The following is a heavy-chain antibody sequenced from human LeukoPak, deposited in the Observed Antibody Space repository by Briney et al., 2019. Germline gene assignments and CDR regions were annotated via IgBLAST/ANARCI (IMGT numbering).Heavy chain of an antibody. CDR2: INPNSGGT. Sequence: EASVKVSCKASGYTFTGYYMHWVRQAPGQGLEWMGWINPNSGGTNYAQKFQGRVTMTRDTSISTAYMELSRLRSDDTAVYYCARDLGYCSSTSCYTRYSCGMDVWGQGTTVTVSS. CDR3: ARDLGYCSSTSCYTRYSCGMDV. J-gene: IGHJ6*02. D-gene: IGHD2-2*02. V-gene: IGHV1-2*02. CDR1: GYTFTGYY.